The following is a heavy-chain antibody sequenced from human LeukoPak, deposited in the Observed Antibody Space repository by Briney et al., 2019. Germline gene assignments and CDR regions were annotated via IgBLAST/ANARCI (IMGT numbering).Heavy chain of an antibody. CDR1: VGSFICYY. J-gene: IGHJ4*02. CDR3: ATGYLAYYASSGSLPSYFAS. CDR2: INHRGST. V-gene: IGHV4-34*01. D-gene: IGHD3-22*01. Sequence: SEALFLTCSVYVGSFICYYWSWIPQPPGKGLEWIGEINHRGSTNYNPSLKSRVTISVDTSKNQFSLKLSSVTAADTAVYYCATGYLAYYASSGSLPSYFASWGPGTLVPVSS.